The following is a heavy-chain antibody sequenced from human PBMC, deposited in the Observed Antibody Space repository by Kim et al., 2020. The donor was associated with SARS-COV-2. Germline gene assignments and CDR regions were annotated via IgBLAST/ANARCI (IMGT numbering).Heavy chain of an antibody. CDR2: ISWNSGSI. D-gene: IGHD2-15*01. J-gene: IGHJ4*02. CDR1: GFTFDDYA. Sequence: GGSLRLSCAASGFTFDDYAMHWVRQAPGKGLEWVSGISWNSGSIGYADSVKGRFTISRDNAKNSLYLQMNSLRAEDTALYYCAKGEIPGYCSGGSCYWGTFDYWGQGTPVTVSS. V-gene: IGHV3-9*01. CDR3: AKGEIPGYCSGGSCYWGTFDY.